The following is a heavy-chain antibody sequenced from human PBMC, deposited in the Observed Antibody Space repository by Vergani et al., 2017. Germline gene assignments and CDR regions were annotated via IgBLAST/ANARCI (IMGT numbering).Heavy chain of an antibody. J-gene: IGHJ4*02. CDR3: ARHYYGSGNYYSVNDY. CDR1: GYSFTSYW. Sequence: EVQLVQSGAEVKKPGESLRISCKGSGYSFTSYWISWVRQMPGKGLEWMGRIDPSDSYTNYSPSFQGHVTISADKSISTAYLQWSSLKASDTAVYYCARHYYGSGNYYSVNDYWGQGTLVTVSS. V-gene: IGHV5-10-1*03. D-gene: IGHD3-10*01. CDR2: IDPSDSYT.